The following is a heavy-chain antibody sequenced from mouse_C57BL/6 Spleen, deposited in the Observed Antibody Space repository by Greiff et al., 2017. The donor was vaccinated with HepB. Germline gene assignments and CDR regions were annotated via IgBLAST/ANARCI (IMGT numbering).Heavy chain of an antibody. CDR3: TSDYYGSSYAMDY. Sequence: EVKVVESGGGLVQPGGSMKLSCVASGFTFSNYWMNWVRQSPEKGLEWVAQIRLKSDNYATHYAESVKGRFTISRDDSKSSVYLQMNNLRAEDTGIYYCTSDYYGSSYAMDYWGQGTSVTVSS. D-gene: IGHD1-1*01. CDR1: GFTFSNYW. CDR2: IRLKSDNYAT. J-gene: IGHJ4*01. V-gene: IGHV6-3*01.